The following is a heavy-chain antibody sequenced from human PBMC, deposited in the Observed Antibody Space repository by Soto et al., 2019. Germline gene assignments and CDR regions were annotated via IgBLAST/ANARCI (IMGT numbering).Heavy chain of an antibody. Sequence: GGSLRLSCAVSGITVNNAWMSWVRQAPGKGLEWVGRIKSEIDGGTTDYAAPVKGRLTISRDDSESTLYLQMNSLKTEDTAVYYCYYEGLWGQGTLVTVSS. CDR2: IKSEIDGGTT. D-gene: IGHD3-22*01. V-gene: IGHV3-15*01. J-gene: IGHJ4*02. CDR1: GITVNNAW. CDR3: YYEGL.